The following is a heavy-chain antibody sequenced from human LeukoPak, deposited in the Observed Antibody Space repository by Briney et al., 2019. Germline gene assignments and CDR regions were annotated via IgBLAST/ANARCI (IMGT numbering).Heavy chain of an antibody. D-gene: IGHD3-22*01. J-gene: IGHJ5*02. CDR3: AREYDSSGYSFDP. V-gene: IGHV4-59*01. CDR1: GGSISSYY. CDR2: IYYSGST. Sequence: SETLSLTCTVSGGSISSYYWSWIRQPPGKGLEWIGYIYYSGSTNYNPSLKSRVTISVDTSKNQFSLKLSSVTAADTAVYYCAREYDSSGYSFDPWGQGTLVTVSS.